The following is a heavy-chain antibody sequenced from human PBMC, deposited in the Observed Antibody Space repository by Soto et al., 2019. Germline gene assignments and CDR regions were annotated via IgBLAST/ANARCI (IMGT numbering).Heavy chain of an antibody. V-gene: IGHV1-69*08. J-gene: IGHJ6*04. CDR3: AREDRDSETRLVPAAIDGRDV. D-gene: IGHD2-2*01. CDR2: IIPIFGIA. CDR1: GGTFSRYS. Sequence: QVQLVQSGAEVKKPGSSVKVSCKASGGTFSRYSITWVRQAPGHGLEWIGRIIPIFGIASYAQKFQGRVTLTADESTSTANMGLSSLRSDETAVYYCAREDRDSETRLVPAAIDGRDVGGKGTTLTVSS.